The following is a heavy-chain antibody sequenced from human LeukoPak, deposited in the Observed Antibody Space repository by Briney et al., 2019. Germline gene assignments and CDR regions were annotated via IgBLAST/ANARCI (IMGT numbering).Heavy chain of an antibody. CDR2: IKSKTDGGTT. Sequence: GGSLRLSCVASGFTFSNAWMSWVRQAPGKGLEWVGRIKSKTDGGTTDYAAPVKGRFTISRDDSKNTLYLQMNSLKTEDTAVYYCTTARDTAYYDFWSGYYDIDYWGQGTLVTVSS. CDR3: TTARDTAYYDFWSGYYDIDY. V-gene: IGHV3-15*01. D-gene: IGHD3-3*01. J-gene: IGHJ4*02. CDR1: GFTFSNAW.